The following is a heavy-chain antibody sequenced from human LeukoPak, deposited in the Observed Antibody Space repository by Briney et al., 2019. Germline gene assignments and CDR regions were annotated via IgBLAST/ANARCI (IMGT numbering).Heavy chain of an antibody. V-gene: IGHV4-4*07. CDR2: LHNNGST. D-gene: IGHD4-17*01. J-gene: IGHJ4*02. Sequence: PSETLSLTCTVSDASVSGYYWSWIRLPAGKGLEWIGRLHNNGSTNCNPSLKSRVTMSVDTSKNQLSLRLKSVTAADTAVYYCTRDIGSGDYVFFDSWGQGTRVIVSS. CDR3: TRDIGSGDYVFFDS. CDR1: DASVSGYY.